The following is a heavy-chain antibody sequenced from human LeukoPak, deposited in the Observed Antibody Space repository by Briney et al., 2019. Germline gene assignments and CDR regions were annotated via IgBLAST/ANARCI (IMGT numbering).Heavy chain of an antibody. Sequence: PSETLSLTCAVYGGSFSGYYWDWIRQPPGKGLEWIGSIYYSGSTYYNPSLKSRVTISVDTSKNQFSLKLSSVTAADTAVYYCARRVRIAAAGTDINWFDPWGQGTLVTVSS. CDR2: IYYSGST. V-gene: IGHV4-39*01. CDR3: ARRVRIAAAGTDINWFDP. D-gene: IGHD6-13*01. J-gene: IGHJ5*02. CDR1: GGSFSGYY.